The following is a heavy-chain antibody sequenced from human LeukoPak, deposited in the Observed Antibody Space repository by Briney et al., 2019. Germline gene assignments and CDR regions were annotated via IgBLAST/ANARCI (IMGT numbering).Heavy chain of an antibody. Sequence: SETLSLTCTVSGGSISTDYWSWIRQPPGKGLEWIGHIYYSGSTTYNPSLKSRVSISVDTSKNQFSLKLTSVTAADTAVYYCARFDASASYPDCWGQGTLVTVSS. CDR2: IYYSGST. J-gene: IGHJ4*02. CDR1: GGSISTDY. D-gene: IGHD3-16*01. CDR3: ARFDASASYPDC. V-gene: IGHV4-59*01.